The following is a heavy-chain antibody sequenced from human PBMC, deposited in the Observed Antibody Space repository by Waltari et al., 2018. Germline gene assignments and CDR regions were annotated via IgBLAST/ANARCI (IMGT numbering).Heavy chain of an antibody. Sequence: QVQLQESGPGLVKPSETLSLTCTVSVGSIGSYSWTWFRPPPVKGLEWIGYIYSSGNTNYNPSLKSRVTISVDTSKNQFSLTLSSVSAADTAVYYCARLSCTSSSCHRKNAFDMWGQGTMVIVSS. CDR2: IYSSGNT. V-gene: IGHV4-59*12. J-gene: IGHJ3*02. D-gene: IGHD2-2*01. CDR3: ARLSCTSSSCHRKNAFDM. CDR1: VGSIGSYS.